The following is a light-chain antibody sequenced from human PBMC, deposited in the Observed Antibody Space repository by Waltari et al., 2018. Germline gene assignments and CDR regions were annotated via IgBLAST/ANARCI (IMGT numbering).Light chain of an antibody. V-gene: IGKV3-20*01. CDR3: QQYGSSRWT. J-gene: IGKJ1*01. CDR2: GAS. Sequence: EIVLTHSPVTLSLSPRERATLSCRASPSVSSSYLAWYQQQPAQAPSRLIYGASSRAIGIPDRFSGSGSGKGFTLTISRLEPEDFAVYYCQQYGSSRWTFGQGTKVEIK. CDR1: PSVSSSY.